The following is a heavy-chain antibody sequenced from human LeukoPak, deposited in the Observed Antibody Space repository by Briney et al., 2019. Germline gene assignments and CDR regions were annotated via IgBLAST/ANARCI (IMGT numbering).Heavy chain of an antibody. J-gene: IGHJ6*02. Sequence: ASVKVSCKASGYTFTSYDINWVRQATGQGLEWMGWMNPNSGNTGYAQKFQGRVTMTRNTSISTAYMELSSLRSEDTAVYYCARSVVVTANIPVDGMDVWGQGTTVTVPS. D-gene: IGHD2-21*02. CDR1: GYTFTSYD. CDR2: MNPNSGNT. CDR3: ARSVVVTANIPVDGMDV. V-gene: IGHV1-8*01.